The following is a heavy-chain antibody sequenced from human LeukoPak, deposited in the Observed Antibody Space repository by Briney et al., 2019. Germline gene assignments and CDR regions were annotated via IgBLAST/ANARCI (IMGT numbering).Heavy chain of an antibody. V-gene: IGHV4-59*08. CDR2: IYYNGRT. CDR3: ARHDYGDTPPDH. CDR1: GGSITSYY. D-gene: IGHD4-17*01. J-gene: IGHJ4*02. Sequence: SETLSLTCTVSGGSITSYYWSWIRQPPGKGLEWIGYIYYNGRTNYNSSLKSRVTISVDTSRNQFSLKLYSVTAADTAIYFCARHDYGDTPPDHWGQGTLAIVSS.